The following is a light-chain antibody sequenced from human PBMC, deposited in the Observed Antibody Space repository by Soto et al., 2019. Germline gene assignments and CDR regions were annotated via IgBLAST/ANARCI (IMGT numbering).Light chain of an antibody. J-gene: IGLJ2*01. CDR1: SSDVGRYNL. CDR2: EGS. V-gene: IGLV2-23*03. CDR3: CSYARSSTFV. Sequence: QSALTQPASVSGSPGQSITISCTGTSSDVGRYNLVSWYQQHPGKAPKLMIYEGSKRPSGVSNRFSGSKSGNTASLTISGLQAEDEADYYCCSYARSSTFVFGGGTKLTVL.